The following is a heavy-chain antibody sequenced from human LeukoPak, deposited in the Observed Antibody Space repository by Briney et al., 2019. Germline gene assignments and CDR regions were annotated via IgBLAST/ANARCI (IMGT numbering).Heavy chain of an antibody. D-gene: IGHD6-19*01. CDR3: ARGGGSGSRLLDY. Sequence: SETLSLTCTVSSYSISSGYYWGWIRQPPGKGLEWIGNIYHSGNAYYKPSLKSRVTISVDTSKNQFSLKLSSVTAADTAVYYCARGGGSGSRLLDYWGQGTLVTVSS. J-gene: IGHJ4*02. CDR1: SYSISSGYY. V-gene: IGHV4-38-2*02. CDR2: IYHSGNA.